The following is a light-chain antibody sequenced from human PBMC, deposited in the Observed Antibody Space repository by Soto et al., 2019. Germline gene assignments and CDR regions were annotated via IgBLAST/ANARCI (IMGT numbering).Light chain of an antibody. Sequence: VFTQSPATLSLSPGERATLSCRASQSVSSYLAWYQQKPGQAPRLLIYDASNRATGIPARFSGSGSGTDFTLTISSLEPEDFAVYYCQQRSNWPPWTFGQGTKVDIK. V-gene: IGKV3-11*01. J-gene: IGKJ1*01. CDR3: QQRSNWPPWT. CDR1: QSVSSY. CDR2: DAS.